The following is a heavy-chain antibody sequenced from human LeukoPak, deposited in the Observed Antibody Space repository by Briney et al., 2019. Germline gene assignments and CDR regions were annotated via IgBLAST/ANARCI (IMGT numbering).Heavy chain of an antibody. CDR3: ARAESSSWVDH. V-gene: IGHV4-59*01. D-gene: IGHD6-13*01. J-gene: IGHJ4*02. CDR2: MYYSGST. Sequence: SETLSLTCTVSGGSIRSYYWFWIRQPPGKGLEWIGNMYYSGSTNYNPSLKSRVTISVDTSRNQFSLKLSSVTAADTAVYYCARAESSSWVDHRGQGTLVTVSS. CDR1: GGSIRSYY.